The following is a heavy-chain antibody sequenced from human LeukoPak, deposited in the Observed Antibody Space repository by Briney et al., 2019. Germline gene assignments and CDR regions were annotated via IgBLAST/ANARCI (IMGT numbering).Heavy chain of an antibody. CDR3: ARNPVTTKYFDY. J-gene: IGHJ4*02. D-gene: IGHD4-17*01. CDR2: ISAYNGNT. CDR1: GYTFTSYG. Sequence: ASVKVSCKASGYTFTSYGISWVRQAPGQGLEWMGWISAYNGNTNYAQKLQGRVTMTTDTSTSTAYMELSSLRSEDTAVYYCARNPVTTKYFDYWGQGTLVTVSS. V-gene: IGHV1-18*01.